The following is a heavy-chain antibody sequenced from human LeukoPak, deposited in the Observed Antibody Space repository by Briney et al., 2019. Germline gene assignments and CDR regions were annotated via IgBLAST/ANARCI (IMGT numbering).Heavy chain of an antibody. J-gene: IGHJ4*02. V-gene: IGHV3-30*18. CDR2: ILEDGRIK. CDR1: GFTFDKYG. D-gene: IGHD1-1*01. Sequence: PGGSLRLSCAASGFTFDKYGMHYIRQAPGKGLEWVAVILEDGRIKKYADSVKDRFTIPRDNTNNTLYLQMNRLRAEDTGVYFCAKDRETTASGTFDYWGLGTLVAVSS. CDR3: AKDRETTASGTFDY.